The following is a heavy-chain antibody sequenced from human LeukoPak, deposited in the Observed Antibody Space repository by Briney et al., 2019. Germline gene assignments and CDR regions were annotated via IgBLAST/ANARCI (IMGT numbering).Heavy chain of an antibody. CDR1: GGSISSSSYY. Sequence: SETLSLTCTVSGGSISSSSYYWGWIRQPPGKGLEWIGSIYYSGSTYYNPSLKSRVTISVDTSKNQFSLKLSSVTAADTAVYYCARWDYSNSYAIDYWGQGTLVTVSS. CDR2: IYYSGST. J-gene: IGHJ4*02. V-gene: IGHV4-39*01. D-gene: IGHD4-11*01. CDR3: ARWDYSNSYAIDY.